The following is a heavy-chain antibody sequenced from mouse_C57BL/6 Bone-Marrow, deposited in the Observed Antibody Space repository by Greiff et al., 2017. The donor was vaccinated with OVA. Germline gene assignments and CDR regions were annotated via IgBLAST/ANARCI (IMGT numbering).Heavy chain of an antibody. D-gene: IGHD1-1*01. CDR1: GYTFTSYD. Sequence: VKLVESGPELVKPGASVKLSCKASGYTFTSYDINWVKQRPGQGLEWIGWIYPRDGSTKYNEKFKGKATLTVDTSSSTAYMELHSLTSEDSAVYFCARSPSLYGSSPDYWGQGTTLTVSS. V-gene: IGHV1-85*01. CDR3: ARSPSLYGSSPDY. J-gene: IGHJ2*01. CDR2: IYPRDGST.